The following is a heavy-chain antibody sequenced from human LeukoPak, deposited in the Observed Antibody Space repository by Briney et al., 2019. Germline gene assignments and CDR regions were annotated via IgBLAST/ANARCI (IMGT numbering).Heavy chain of an antibody. V-gene: IGHV4-34*01. J-gene: IGHJ4*02. CDR3: ARYYGYGDYGLEVYYFDY. D-gene: IGHD4-17*01. CDR1: GGSFSGYY. CDR2: INHSGST. Sequence: SETLSLTCAVYGGSFSGYYWSWIRQPPGKGLEWIGEINHSGSTNYNPSLKSRVTISVDTSKNQFSLKLSSVTAADTAVYYCARYYGYGDYGLEVYYFDYWGQGTLVTVSS.